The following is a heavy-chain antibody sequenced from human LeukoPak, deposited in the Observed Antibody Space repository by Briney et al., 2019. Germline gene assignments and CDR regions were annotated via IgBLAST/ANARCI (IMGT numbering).Heavy chain of an antibody. CDR1: GFTFSSYA. J-gene: IGHJ6*02. D-gene: IGHD2-2*01. Sequence: GGSLRLSCAASGFTFSSYAMSWVRQAPGKGLEWVSAISGSGGSTYYADSVKGRFTISRDNSKNALYLQMNSLRAEDTAVYYCAKDSPSIYHGANYYYGMDVWGQGTTVTVSS. CDR3: AKDSPSIYHGANYYYGMDV. CDR2: ISGSGGST. V-gene: IGHV3-23*01.